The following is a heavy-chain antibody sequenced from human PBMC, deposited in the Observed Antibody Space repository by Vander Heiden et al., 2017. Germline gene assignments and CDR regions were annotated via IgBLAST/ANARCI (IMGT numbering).Heavy chain of an antibody. V-gene: IGHV4-4*07. CDR1: GASITSHY. Sequence: QVQLQESGPGLVKPSETLSLTCNVSGASITSHYWSWIRQPAGKGLEWIGRIYTNGNNNYNPSLKSRVTMSVDTSKNQFSLKLTSVTAADTAVYYCARGREYNSGRGFDYWGQGTLVTVSS. D-gene: IGHD6-19*01. J-gene: IGHJ4*02. CDR2: IYTNGNN. CDR3: ARGREYNSGRGFDY.